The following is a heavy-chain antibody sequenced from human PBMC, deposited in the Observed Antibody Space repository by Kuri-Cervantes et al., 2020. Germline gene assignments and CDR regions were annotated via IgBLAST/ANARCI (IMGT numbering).Heavy chain of an antibody. J-gene: IGHJ4*02. CDR2: IGTAGDT. CDR3: AKLAAAGTGIFDY. D-gene: IGHD6-13*01. V-gene: IGHV3-13*01. Sequence: GESLKISCAASGFTFSSSWMHWVRQATGKGLEWVSAIGTAGDTYYPGSVKGRFTISRDNSKNTLYLQMNSLRAEDTAVYYCAKLAAAGTGIFDYWGQGTLVTVSS. CDR1: GFTFSSSW.